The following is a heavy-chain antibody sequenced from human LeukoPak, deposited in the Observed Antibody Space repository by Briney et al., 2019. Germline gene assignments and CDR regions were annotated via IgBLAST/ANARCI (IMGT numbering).Heavy chain of an antibody. V-gene: IGHV4-59*01. CDR2: VYYSGST. Sequence: SETLSLTCTVSGVSIRSYYWSWIRQPPGKGLEWIGYVYYSGSTNYNPSLKSRVTISVDTSKNHFSLKLTSVTAADTAVYYCANYYDFWSGYYNWDQGTLVTVSS. D-gene: IGHD3-3*01. J-gene: IGHJ4*02. CDR1: GVSIRSYY. CDR3: ANYYDFWSGYYN.